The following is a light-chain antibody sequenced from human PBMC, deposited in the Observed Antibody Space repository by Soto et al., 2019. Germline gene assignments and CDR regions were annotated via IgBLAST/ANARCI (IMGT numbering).Light chain of an antibody. Sequence: DVQMTQSPSSLSASVGDRVTITCRASETVSTYLHWYQQKAGKAPKLLIFAASNLQSGVPSRFSGSGSRTDFTLTISSLQPEDIATYFCQQSYSTPPTFGQGTKLQIK. V-gene: IGKV1-39*01. J-gene: IGKJ2*01. CDR1: ETVSTY. CDR3: QQSYSTPPT. CDR2: AAS.